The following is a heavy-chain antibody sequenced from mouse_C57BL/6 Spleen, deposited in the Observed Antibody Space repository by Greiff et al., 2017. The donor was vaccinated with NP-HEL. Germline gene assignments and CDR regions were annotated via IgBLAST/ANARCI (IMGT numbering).Heavy chain of an antibody. D-gene: IGHD2-5*01. CDR2: IYPGSGST. J-gene: IGHJ3*01. V-gene: IGHV1-55*01. Sequence: QVQLQQPGAELVKPGASVKMSCKASGYTFTSYWITWVKQRPGQGLEWIGDIYPGSGSTNYNEKFKSKATLTVDTSSSTAYMQLSSLTSEDSAVYYCARRPYSNYERAWFAYWGQGTLVTVSA. CDR1: GYTFTSYW. CDR3: ARRPYSNYERAWFAY.